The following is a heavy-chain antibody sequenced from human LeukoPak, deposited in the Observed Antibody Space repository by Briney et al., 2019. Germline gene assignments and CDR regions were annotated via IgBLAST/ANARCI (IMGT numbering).Heavy chain of an antibody. D-gene: IGHD6-19*01. CDR2: ISAYNGNT. V-gene: IGHV1-18*01. J-gene: IGHJ4*02. CDR1: GYTFTSYG. CDR3: ARAPSTMYSSGWYGNY. Sequence: ASVKVSCKASGYTFTSYGISWVRQAPGQGLEWMGWISAYNGNTNYAQKLQGRVTMTTDTSTSTAYMELRSLRSDDTAVYYCARAPSTMYSSGWYGNYWGQGTLVTVSS.